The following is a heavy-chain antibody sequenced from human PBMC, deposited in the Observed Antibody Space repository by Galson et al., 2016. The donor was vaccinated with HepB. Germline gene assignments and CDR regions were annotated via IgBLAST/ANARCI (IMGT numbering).Heavy chain of an antibody. CDR1: GGSISTYY. CDR3: AGSIAAGPKHY. CDR2: IEYTGST. V-gene: IGHV4-59*08. J-gene: IGHJ4*02. Sequence: SETLSLTCTVSGGSISTYYWSWIRQPPGKGLEWIGHIEYTGSTNYNPSLGSRVTIPVDTSKNQFSLHLNSVTAADTAVYYCAGSIAAGPKHYWGQGTLVTVSS. D-gene: IGHD6-13*01.